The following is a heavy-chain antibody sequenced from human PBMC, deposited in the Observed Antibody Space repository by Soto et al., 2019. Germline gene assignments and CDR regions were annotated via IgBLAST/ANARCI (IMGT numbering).Heavy chain of an antibody. CDR3: ARQMHDYGGKAPTSDEYYFDY. CDR1: GGSISSGDYY. D-gene: IGHD4-17*01. J-gene: IGHJ4*02. CDR2: IYYSGST. Sequence: QVQLQESGPGLVKPSQTLSLTCTVSGGSISSGDYYWSWIRQPPGKGLEWIGYIYYSGSTYYNPSLKSRVTISVDTSKNQFSLKLSSVTAADTAVYYCARQMHDYGGKAPTSDEYYFDYWGQGTLVTVSS. V-gene: IGHV4-30-4*01.